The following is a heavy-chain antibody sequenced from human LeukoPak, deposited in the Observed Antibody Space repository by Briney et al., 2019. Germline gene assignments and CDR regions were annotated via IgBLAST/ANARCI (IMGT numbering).Heavy chain of an antibody. Sequence: QPGGSLRLSCAVSGFTFRNYGIHWVRQAPGKGLEWVAHIWDDGTNQDYVDSVKGRFTISRDNAENTVYLQMNSLRAEDTATYYCAREHCSSTSCYVFAHWGLGTQVTVSS. V-gene: IGHV3-33*08. D-gene: IGHD2-2*01. CDR3: AREHCSSTSCYVFAH. CDR1: GFTFRNYG. J-gene: IGHJ5*02. CDR2: IWDDGTNQ.